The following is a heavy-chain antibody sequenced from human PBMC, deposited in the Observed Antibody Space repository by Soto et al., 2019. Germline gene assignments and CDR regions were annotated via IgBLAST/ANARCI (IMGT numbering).Heavy chain of an antibody. J-gene: IGHJ3*02. CDR1: GYTFTGYY. D-gene: IGHD2-15*01. V-gene: IGHV1-2*04. CDR2: INPNSGGT. CDR3: GRVIFCSGGSCYPLGAGFFDI. Sequence: ASVKVSCKASGYTFTGYYMHWVRQAPGQGLEWMGWINPNSGGTNYAQKFQGWVTMTRDTSISTAYMELRSLRSDDTAVYYCGRVIFCSGGSCYPLGAGFFDIGGQGPMVPVS.